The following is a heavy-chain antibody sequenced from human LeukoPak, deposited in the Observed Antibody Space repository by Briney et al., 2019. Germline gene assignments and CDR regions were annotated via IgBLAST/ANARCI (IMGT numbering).Heavy chain of an antibody. J-gene: IGHJ4*02. Sequence: GGSLRLSCAASGFTFSSNGMHWVRQAPGNGLEWVAVIWYDGSNKYYADSVEGRFTITRDNSKNTLYLQMNNLRTEDTAVYYCARVIGATGFDYWGQGTLVTVSS. V-gene: IGHV3-33*01. CDR2: IWYDGSNK. D-gene: IGHD3-3*01. CDR1: GFTFSSNG. CDR3: ARVIGATGFDY.